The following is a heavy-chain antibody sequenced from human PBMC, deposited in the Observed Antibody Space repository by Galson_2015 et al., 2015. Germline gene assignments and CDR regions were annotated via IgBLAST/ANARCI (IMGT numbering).Heavy chain of an antibody. Sequence: ICAISGDSVSTNSAAWVWIRQSPSRGLEWLGRTYYRSKWYTEYASSVKSRITISADTSKNQISLQLNSVTPEDTAVYYCARDGKGDAFDVWGQGTMVTVSS. CDR1: GDSVSTNSAA. J-gene: IGHJ3*01. CDR2: TYYRSKWYT. V-gene: IGHV6-1*01. CDR3: ARDGKGDAFDV.